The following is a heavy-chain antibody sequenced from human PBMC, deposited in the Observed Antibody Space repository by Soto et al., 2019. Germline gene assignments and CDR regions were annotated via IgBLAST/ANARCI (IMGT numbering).Heavy chain of an antibody. V-gene: IGHV1-58*01. CDR1: GFTFTSSA. D-gene: IGHD3-3*02. CDR3: AKDRDPGSISFPQLGGVGMGV. CDR2: IVVGSGNT. Sequence: SVKVSCKASGFTFTSSAVQWVRQARGQRLEWIGWIVVGSGNTNYAQKFQERVTITRDMSTSTAYMELSSLRAEDTAVYYCAKDRDPGSISFPQLGGVGMGVWGQGTTVTVS. J-gene: IGHJ6*02.